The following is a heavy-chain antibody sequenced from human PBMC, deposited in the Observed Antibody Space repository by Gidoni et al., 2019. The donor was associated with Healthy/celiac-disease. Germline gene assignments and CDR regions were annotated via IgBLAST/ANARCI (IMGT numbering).Heavy chain of an antibody. D-gene: IGHD3-22*01. Sequence: EVQLVESGGGVVQPGRSLRLSCAASGFTFDAYAMHWVRQAPGTGLGWVSGISWNSGSIGYADSVKGRFTISRDNAKNSLYLQMSSLRAEDTALYYCAKVYYDSIGYYGGAAFDIWGQGTMVTVSS. CDR3: AKVYYDSIGYYGGAAFDI. CDR2: ISWNSGSI. V-gene: IGHV3-9*01. J-gene: IGHJ3*02. CDR1: GFTFDAYA.